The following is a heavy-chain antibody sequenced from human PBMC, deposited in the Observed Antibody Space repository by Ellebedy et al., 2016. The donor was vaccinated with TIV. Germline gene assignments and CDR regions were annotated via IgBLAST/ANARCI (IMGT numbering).Heavy chain of an antibody. Sequence: GESLKISCAASGFTFSSYAMSWVRQAPGKGLEWVSTISASGVTTFYADSVKGRLTISRDNSKNSLYLQMNSLRAEDTAIYYCAKGGYSSGFDYWGQGTLVTVSS. CDR2: ISASGVTT. CDR1: GFTFSSYA. CDR3: AKGGYSSGFDY. V-gene: IGHV3-23*01. J-gene: IGHJ4*02. D-gene: IGHD6-19*01.